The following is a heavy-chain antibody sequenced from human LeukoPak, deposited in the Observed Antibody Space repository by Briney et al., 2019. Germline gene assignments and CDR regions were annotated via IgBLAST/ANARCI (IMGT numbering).Heavy chain of an antibody. CDR2: FDPEDGET. Sequence: ASVKVSCKVSGYTLTELSMHWVRQAPGKGLEWMGGFDPEDGETIYAQKFQGRVTMTEDTSTDTAYMELSSLRSEDTAVYYCATTLWFGGQYYFDYWGQGTLVTVSS. D-gene: IGHD3-10*01. CDR3: ATTLWFGGQYYFDY. CDR1: GYTLTELS. J-gene: IGHJ4*02. V-gene: IGHV1-24*01.